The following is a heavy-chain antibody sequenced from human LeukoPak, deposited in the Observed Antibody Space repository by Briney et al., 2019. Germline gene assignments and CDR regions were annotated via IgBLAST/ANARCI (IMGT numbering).Heavy chain of an antibody. V-gene: IGHV1-3*01. CDR3: ARGRGSGWYDVGY. CDR2: INAGNGNT. Sequence: ASVKVSCKASGYTFTSYAMHWVRQAPGQRLEWMGWINAGNGNTKYSQKFQGRVTITRDTSASTAYMELSSLRSEDTAVYYCARGRGSGWYDVGYWGQGTLVTVSS. J-gene: IGHJ4*02. CDR1: GYTFTSYA. D-gene: IGHD6-19*01.